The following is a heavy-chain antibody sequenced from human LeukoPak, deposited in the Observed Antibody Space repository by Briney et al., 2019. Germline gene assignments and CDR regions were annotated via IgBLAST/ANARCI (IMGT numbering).Heavy chain of an antibody. V-gene: IGHV3-21*01. CDR3: AKQVPQLHKRRAFDY. Sequence: PGGSLRLSCAASGFIFCSYSMNWVRPAPGKGLEWVSSISSSSSYIYYADSVKGRFTISRDNAKNSLYLQMNSLRAEDTAVYYCAKQVPQLHKRRAFDYWGQGTLVTVSS. CDR2: ISSSSSYI. CDR1: GFIFCSYS. D-gene: IGHD2-2*01. J-gene: IGHJ4*02.